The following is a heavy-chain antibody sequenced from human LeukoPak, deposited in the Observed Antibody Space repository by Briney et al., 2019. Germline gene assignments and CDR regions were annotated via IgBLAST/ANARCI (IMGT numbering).Heavy chain of an antibody. CDR2: INHSGST. J-gene: IGHJ6*03. V-gene: IGHV4-34*01. CDR3: ARGARARYYMDV. CDR1: GGSFSGYY. Sequence: PSETLSLTCAVYGGSFSGYYWSWIRQPPGKGLEWIGEINHSGSTNYNPSLKSRVTISVDTSKNQFSLKLSSVTAADTAVYYCARGARARYYMDVWGKGTTVTVS.